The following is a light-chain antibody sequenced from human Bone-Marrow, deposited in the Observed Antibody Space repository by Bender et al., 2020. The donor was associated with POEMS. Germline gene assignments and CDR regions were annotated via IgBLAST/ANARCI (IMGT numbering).Light chain of an antibody. J-gene: IGLJ2*01. CDR1: ISNIGAGFG. Sequence: QSVLTQPPSVSGAPGQRVTISCTGSISNIGAGFGVNWYQHLPGTAPKLLIYANINRPSEIPDRFSGSKSGDTASLTISGLQADDEADYYCCSYAGSYSVVFGGGTKLTVL. CDR2: ANI. V-gene: IGLV1-40*03. CDR3: CSYAGSYSVV.